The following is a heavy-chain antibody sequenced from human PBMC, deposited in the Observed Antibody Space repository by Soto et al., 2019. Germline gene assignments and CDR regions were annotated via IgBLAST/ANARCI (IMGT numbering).Heavy chain of an antibody. CDR2: ISAYNGNT. Sequence: ASVKVSCKASGYTFTSYGISWVRQAPGQGLEWMGWISAYNGNTNYAQKLQGRVTMTTDTSTSTAYMELRSLRSDDTAVYYCARDYHDYGDYGGGYWGQGTLVTVSS. CDR3: ARDYHDYGDYGGGY. V-gene: IGHV1-18*01. J-gene: IGHJ4*02. CDR1: GYTFTSYG. D-gene: IGHD4-17*01.